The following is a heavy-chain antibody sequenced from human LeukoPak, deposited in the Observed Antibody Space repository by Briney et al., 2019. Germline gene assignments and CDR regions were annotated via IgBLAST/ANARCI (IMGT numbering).Heavy chain of an antibody. CDR3: ARLLLYSEGDYFDY. Sequence: PSETLSLTCTVAGGSISSYYWSWIRQPPGKGLEWIGYIYTSGRTNYNPSLKSRVTISADTSRNQFSLKLSSVTAADTAVYYCARLLLYSEGDYFDYWGQGTLVTVSS. D-gene: IGHD2-15*01. V-gene: IGHV4-4*09. CDR1: GGSISSYY. CDR2: IYTSGRT. J-gene: IGHJ4*02.